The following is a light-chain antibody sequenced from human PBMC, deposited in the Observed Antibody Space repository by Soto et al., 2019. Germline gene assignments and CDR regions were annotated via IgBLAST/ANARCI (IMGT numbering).Light chain of an antibody. CDR2: KGT. CDR1: SDDVGAYNS. Sequence: QSVLAQPASVSGSPGQSITISCTGTSDDVGAYNSVSWYQQLPHKAPQVILYKGTQRPSGVSSRFSGSTSGNVASLTISGLQADDEADYFCCSSAPESTYVFGTGTKVTVL. J-gene: IGLJ1*01. V-gene: IGLV2-23*01. CDR3: CSSAPESTYV.